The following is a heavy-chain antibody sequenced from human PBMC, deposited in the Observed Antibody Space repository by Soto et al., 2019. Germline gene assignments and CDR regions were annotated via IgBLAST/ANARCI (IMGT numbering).Heavy chain of an antibody. J-gene: IGHJ6*02. D-gene: IGHD2-2*01. CDR3: AKDWDSVVPAAIGMDV. CDR1: GFTFSSYA. CDR2: ISGSGGST. Sequence: GGSLRLSCAASGFTFSSYAMSWVRQAPGKGLEWVSAISGSGGSTYYADSVKGRFTISRDNPKNTLYLQMNSLRAEDTAVYYCAKDWDSVVPAAIGMDVWGQGTTVTVSS. V-gene: IGHV3-23*01.